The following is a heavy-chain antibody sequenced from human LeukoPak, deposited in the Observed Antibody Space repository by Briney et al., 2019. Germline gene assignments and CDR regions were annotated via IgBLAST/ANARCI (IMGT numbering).Heavy chain of an antibody. J-gene: IGHJ1*01. Sequence: PGGSLRLSCAASGFTFRNYAMTWVRQAPGKGLEWVSRTSGSGDIRLYADSVKGRFTISRSNSENTLYLHMNSLRAEDTAVYYCANYRSGGGGYYSGLEHWGQGTMVAVSS. D-gene: IGHD2-15*01. CDR2: TSGSGDIR. CDR1: GFTFRNYA. V-gene: IGHV3-23*01. CDR3: ANYRSGGGGYYSGLEH.